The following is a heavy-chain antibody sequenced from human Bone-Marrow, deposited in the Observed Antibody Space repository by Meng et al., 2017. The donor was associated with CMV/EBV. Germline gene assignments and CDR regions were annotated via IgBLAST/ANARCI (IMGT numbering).Heavy chain of an antibody. Sequence: GESLKISCAASGFTFSNYGIHWVRQAPGKGLEWVAFVRYDGSNKFYADSVKGRFTISRDNSKNALSLQMNSLRADDTAVYYCARAGRIGVGMDVWGQGITVTVSS. CDR2: VRYDGSNK. D-gene: IGHD2-8*01. J-gene: IGHJ6*02. V-gene: IGHV3-30*02. CDR3: ARAGRIGVGMDV. CDR1: GFTFSNYG.